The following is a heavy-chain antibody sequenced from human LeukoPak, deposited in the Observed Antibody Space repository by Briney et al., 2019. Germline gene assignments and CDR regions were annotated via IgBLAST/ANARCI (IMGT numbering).Heavy chain of an antibody. CDR2: IYHSGST. Sequence: SETLSLTCAVSGGSISSSNWWSWVRQPPGKGLEWIGEIYHSGSTNYNPSLKSRVTISVDKSKNQFSLKLSSVTAADTAVYYCARDSSGYPYYFDHWGQGTLVTVSS. D-gene: IGHD3-22*01. V-gene: IGHV4-4*02. J-gene: IGHJ4*02. CDR1: GGSISSSNW. CDR3: ARDSSGYPYYFDH.